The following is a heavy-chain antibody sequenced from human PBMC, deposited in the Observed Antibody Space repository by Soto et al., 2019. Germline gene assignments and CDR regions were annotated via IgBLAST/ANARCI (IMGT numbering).Heavy chain of an antibody. J-gene: IGHJ6*02. D-gene: IGHD2-2*02. CDR2: MNPNSGYT. CDR1: GYIFTTFD. CDR3: ARDHCTTTNCYTSIYYYGMDV. Sequence: ASVKVSCKASGYIFTTFDINWVRQATGQGHEWVGWMNPNSGYTGYAQKFQGRVTMTRNTSISTAYMELSSLRSEDTAVYYCARDHCTTTNCYTSIYYYGMDVWGQGTTVTVSS. V-gene: IGHV1-8*01.